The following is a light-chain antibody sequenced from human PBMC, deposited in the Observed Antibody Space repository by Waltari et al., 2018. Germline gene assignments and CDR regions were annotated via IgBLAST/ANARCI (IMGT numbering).Light chain of an antibody. Sequence: QSALTQPRSVSGSPGQSVTISCTGTSSDVGGYNYVSWYQHHPGKAPKCMIYDVTRRPSGVPDRFSGSKSGNTASLTISGVQAEDEADYYCGSYAGSYSWVFGGGTKVTVL. CDR2: DVT. V-gene: IGLV2-11*01. J-gene: IGLJ3*02. CDR1: SSDVGGYNY. CDR3: GSYAGSYSWV.